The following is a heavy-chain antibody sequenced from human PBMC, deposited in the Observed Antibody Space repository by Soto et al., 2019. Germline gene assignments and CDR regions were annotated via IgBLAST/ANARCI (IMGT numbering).Heavy chain of an antibody. CDR3: AKTEPVLVAAGFDS. D-gene: IGHD2-15*01. V-gene: IGHV4-4*02. Sequence: QVQLQESGPRLAKPSETLALVCSVSGVSIKSDNWWSWVRQSPGGGLEWIGEIYHSGSTTYHPSLNSRVTMSVDKSQNLFSLRLTSVTAADTAIYYCAKTEPVLVAAGFDSWGQGILVTVSS. J-gene: IGHJ4*02. CDR2: IYHSGST. CDR1: GVSIKSDNW.